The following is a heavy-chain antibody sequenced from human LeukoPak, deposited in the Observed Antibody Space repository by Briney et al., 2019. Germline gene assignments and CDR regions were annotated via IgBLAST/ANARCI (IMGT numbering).Heavy chain of an antibody. CDR3: ARVGIGSSWYYPPHY. CDR2: INSDGSWT. CDR1: GNYW. J-gene: IGHJ4*02. Sequence: GGSLRLSCAASGNYWMHWVRQAPGKGLVWVSHINSDGSWTSYADSVKGRFTISKDNAKNTVYLQMNSLRAEDTAVYYCARVGIGSSWYYPPHYWGQGTLVTVSS. D-gene: IGHD6-13*01. V-gene: IGHV3-74*01.